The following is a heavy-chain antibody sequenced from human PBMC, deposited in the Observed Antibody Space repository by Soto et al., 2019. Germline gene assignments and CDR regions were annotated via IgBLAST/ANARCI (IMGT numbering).Heavy chain of an antibody. CDR3: AKSRRPPPGTFDY. Sequence: EVQLLESGGGLVQPGGSLRLSCAASGFTFSSYAMSWVRQAPGKGLEWVSAVSGSGGSTYYADSVKGRFTISRDNSKNTLYLQMNSLRAEDTAVYYCAKSRRPPPGTFDYWGQGTLVTVSS. CDR2: VSGSGGST. J-gene: IGHJ4*02. V-gene: IGHV3-23*01. D-gene: IGHD1-1*01. CDR1: GFTFSSYA.